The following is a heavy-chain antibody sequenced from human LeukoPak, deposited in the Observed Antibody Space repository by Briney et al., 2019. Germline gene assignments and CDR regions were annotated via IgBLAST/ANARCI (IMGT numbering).Heavy chain of an antibody. V-gene: IGHV4-61*02. J-gene: IGHJ4*02. CDR2: IYTSGST. Sequence: SETLSLTCTVSGGSISSGSYYWSWIRQPAGKGLEWIGRIYTSGSTNYNPSLKSRVTISVDTTKNQFSLKLSSVTAADTAVYYCAREKGYYYDSSGYHPIDYWGQGTLVTVSS. CDR3: AREKGYYYDSSGYHPIDY. CDR1: GGSISSGSYY. D-gene: IGHD3-22*01.